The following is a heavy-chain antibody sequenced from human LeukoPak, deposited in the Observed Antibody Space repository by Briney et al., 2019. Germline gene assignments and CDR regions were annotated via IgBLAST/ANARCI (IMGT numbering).Heavy chain of an antibody. CDR2: INPNSGGT. V-gene: IGHV1-2*02. Sequence: GASVKVSCKASGYTFTGYYMHWVRQAPGQGREWMGWINPNSGGTNYAQKFQGRVTMTRDTSISTAYMELSRLRSDDTAVYYCARDPTSGGYSYVTFDYWGQGTLVTVSS. CDR1: GYTFTGYY. D-gene: IGHD5-18*01. CDR3: ARDPTSGGYSYVTFDY. J-gene: IGHJ4*02.